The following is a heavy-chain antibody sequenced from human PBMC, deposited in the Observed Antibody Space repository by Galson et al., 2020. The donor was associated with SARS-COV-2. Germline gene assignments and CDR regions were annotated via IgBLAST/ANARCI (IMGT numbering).Heavy chain of an antibody. Sequence: PGGSLRLSCAASGFTFSNYWMNWVRQAPGKGLEWVANIKEDGSEKYYVDSVKGRFTISRDNAKNSLFLQMNSLTAEDTAVYYCARDLSVAGNNWGHGTLVTVSS. J-gene: IGHJ4*01. CDR3: ARDLSVAGNN. V-gene: IGHV3-7*01. CDR1: GFTFSNYW. CDR2: IKEDGSEK. D-gene: IGHD6-19*01.